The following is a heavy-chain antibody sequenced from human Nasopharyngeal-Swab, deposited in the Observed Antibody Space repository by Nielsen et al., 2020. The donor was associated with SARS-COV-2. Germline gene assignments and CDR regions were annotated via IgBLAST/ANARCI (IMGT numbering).Heavy chain of an antibody. CDR3: ARGLDYVWGSNWFDP. J-gene: IGHJ5*02. CDR2: INPNSGGT. D-gene: IGHD3-16*01. CDR1: GYTFTGYY. Sequence: ASVKVSCKASGYTFTGYYMHWVRQAPGQGLEWMGWINPNSGGTNYAQKFQGWVTMTRDTSISTAYMELSRLRSDDTAVYYCARGLDYVWGSNWFDPWGQGTLVTVSS. V-gene: IGHV1-2*04.